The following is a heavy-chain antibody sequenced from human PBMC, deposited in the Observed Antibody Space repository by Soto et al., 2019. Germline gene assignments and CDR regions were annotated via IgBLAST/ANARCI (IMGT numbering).Heavy chain of an antibody. CDR1: GGSISSSSYY. CDR2: IYYSGST. J-gene: IGHJ6*02. V-gene: IGHV4-39*01. D-gene: IGHD3-3*01. CDR3: ARQRSYYDFWSGSPYYYYYGMDV. Sequence: XATLTLSCTVSGGSISSSSYYWGWIRQPPGKGLEWIGSIYYSGSTYYNPSLKSRVTISVDTSKNQFSLKLSSVTAADTAVYYCARQRSYYDFWSGSPYYYYYGMDVWGQGTTVTVSS.